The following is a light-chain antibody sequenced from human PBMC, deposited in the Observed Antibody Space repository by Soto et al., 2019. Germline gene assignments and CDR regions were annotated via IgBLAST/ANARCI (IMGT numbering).Light chain of an antibody. J-gene: IGLJ1*01. V-gene: IGLV1-40*01. Sequence: QSVLTQPPSVSGAPGQRVTISCTGSSSNIGAGYDVHWCQQLPGTAPKLLIYGNSNRPSGVPDRFSGSKSGTSASLAITGLQAEDEADYYCQSYDSSLSGSVSGXGTMVTV. CDR1: SSNIGAGYD. CDR2: GNS. CDR3: QSYDSSLSGSV.